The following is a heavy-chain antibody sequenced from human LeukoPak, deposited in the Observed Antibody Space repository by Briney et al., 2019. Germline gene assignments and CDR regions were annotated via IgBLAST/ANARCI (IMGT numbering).Heavy chain of an antibody. J-gene: IGHJ4*02. Sequence: GGSLKLSCEASGFTFSDYYMSWIRQAPGQGLEWVSYISSSGSTIYYADYVKGRFTISRDNAKNSLYLQMNSLRAEDTAVYYCAREPTVTTFYWGQGTLVTVSS. CDR2: ISSSGSTI. V-gene: IGHV3-11*01. CDR3: AREPTVTTFY. CDR1: GFTFSDYY. D-gene: IGHD4-17*01.